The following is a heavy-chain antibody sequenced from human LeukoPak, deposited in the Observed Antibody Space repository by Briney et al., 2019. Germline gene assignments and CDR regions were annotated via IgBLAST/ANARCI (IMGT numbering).Heavy chain of an antibody. CDR1: GFTFSSYA. D-gene: IGHD6-13*01. Sequence: GGSLRLSCAASGFTFSSYAMHWVRQAPGKGLEWVAIIKEDGSEKYYVDSAKGRFTISRDNAKNSLYLQMNSLRAEDTAVYYCCGPSSGTVDYWGQGTLVTVSS. CDR2: IKEDGSEK. J-gene: IGHJ4*02. CDR3: CGPSSGTVDY. V-gene: IGHV3-7*01.